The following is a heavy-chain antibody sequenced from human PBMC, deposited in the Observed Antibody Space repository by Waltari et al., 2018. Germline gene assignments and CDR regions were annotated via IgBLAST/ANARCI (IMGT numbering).Heavy chain of an antibody. CDR2: MNPNSGNT. CDR1: GYTFTSYD. CDR3: ARDSSSWSYNWFDP. J-gene: IGHJ5*02. D-gene: IGHD6-13*01. Sequence: QVQLVQSGAEVKKPGASVKVSCKASGYTFTSYDINWVRQATGQGLEWMGWMNPNSGNTGYAQKFQGRVNMTRNTSISTDYMELSSLRSEDTAVYYCARDSSSWSYNWFDPWGQGTLVTVSS. V-gene: IGHV1-8*01.